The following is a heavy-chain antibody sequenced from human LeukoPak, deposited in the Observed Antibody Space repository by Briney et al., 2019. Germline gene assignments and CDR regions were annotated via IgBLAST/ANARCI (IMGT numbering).Heavy chain of an antibody. CDR1: GFIFSNYD. Sequence: GGSLRLSCVVSGFIFSNYDMHCVRHAPGKGLEWVSAIWIAGDTYYPGSVKGRFTIFRENAKNSLYLQMNSLSAGDTAVYYCARGGYCDILTGYSALEHWAQGTLVTVSS. D-gene: IGHD3-9*01. CDR2: IWIAGDT. J-gene: IGHJ4*02. CDR3: ARGGYCDILTGYSALEH. V-gene: IGHV3-13*01.